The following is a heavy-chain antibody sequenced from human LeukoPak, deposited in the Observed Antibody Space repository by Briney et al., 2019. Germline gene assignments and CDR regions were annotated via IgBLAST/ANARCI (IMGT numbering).Heavy chain of an antibody. CDR2: ISGSGGST. CDR1: GFTFSSYA. Sequence: ASLRLSCAASGFTFSSYAMSWVRQAPGKGLEWVSAISGSGGSTYYADSVKGRFTISRDNSKNTLYLQMNSLRAEDTAVYYCAKDACSGGSCYYDYWGQGTLVTVSS. J-gene: IGHJ4*02. V-gene: IGHV3-23*01. D-gene: IGHD2-15*01. CDR3: AKDACSGGSCYYDY.